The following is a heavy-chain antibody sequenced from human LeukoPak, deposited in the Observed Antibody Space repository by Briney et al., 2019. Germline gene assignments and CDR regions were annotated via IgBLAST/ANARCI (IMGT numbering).Heavy chain of an antibody. CDR2: ISAYNGNT. D-gene: IGHD3-10*01. J-gene: IGHJ4*02. Sequence: ASVKVSCKASGYTFTSYGISWVRQAPGQGLERMGWISAYNGNTNYAQKLQGRVTMTTDTSTSTAYMELRSLRSDDTAVYYCARDRAVTMVRGVIGLFFDYWGQGTLVTVSS. V-gene: IGHV1-18*01. CDR1: GYTFTSYG. CDR3: ARDRAVTMVRGVIGLFFDY.